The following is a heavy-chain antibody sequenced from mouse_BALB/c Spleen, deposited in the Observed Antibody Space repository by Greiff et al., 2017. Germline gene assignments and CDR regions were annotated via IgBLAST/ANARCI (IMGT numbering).Heavy chain of an antibody. CDR2: IWAGGST. V-gene: IGHV2-9*02. J-gene: IGHJ4*01. CDR1: GFSLTSYG. Sequence: VMLVESGPGLVAPSQSLSITCTVSGFSLTSYGVHWVRQPPGKGLEWLGVIWAGGSTNYNSALMSRLSISKDNSKSQVFLKMNSLQTDDTAMYYCARYYYGSSYDAMDYWGQGTSVTVSA. D-gene: IGHD1-1*01. CDR3: ARYYYGSSYDAMDY.